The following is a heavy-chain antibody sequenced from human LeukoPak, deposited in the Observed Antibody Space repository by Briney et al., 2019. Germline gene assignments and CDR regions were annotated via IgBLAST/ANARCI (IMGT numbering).Heavy chain of an antibody. CDR1: GGSISSSSYY. J-gene: IGHJ5*02. D-gene: IGHD3-22*01. CDR3: ARGDSITNWFDP. V-gene: IGHV4-39*07. Sequence: SETLSLTCTVSGGSISSSSYYWGWIRQPPGKGLEWIGSIYYSGSTYYNPSLKSRVTISVDTSKNQFSLKLSSVTAADTAVYYCARGDSITNWFDPWGQGTLATVSS. CDR2: IYYSGST.